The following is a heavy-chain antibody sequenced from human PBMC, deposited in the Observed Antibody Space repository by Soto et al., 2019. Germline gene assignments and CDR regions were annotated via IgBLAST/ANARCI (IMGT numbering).Heavy chain of an antibody. D-gene: IGHD6-13*01. CDR2: IYYSGST. J-gene: IGHJ6*02. V-gene: IGHV4-61*01. CDR1: GDSVSSNSYY. Sequence: QVQLQESGPRLVKPSETLSLTCTVSGDSVSSNSYYWSWIRQPPGKGLEFIGYIYYSGSTNYNPSLKSRITISLDTSQNQFSLGLSSVTAADTAGYYCARAWKQPWGGMDVWGPGTTVTVSS. CDR3: ARAWKQPWGGMDV.